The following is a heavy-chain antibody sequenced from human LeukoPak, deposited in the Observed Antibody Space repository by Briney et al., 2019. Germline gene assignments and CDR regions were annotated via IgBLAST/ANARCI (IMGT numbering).Heavy chain of an antibody. CDR1: GGSFSGYY. V-gene: IGHV4-34*01. CDR2: INHSGST. CDR3: AAGPARPFDY. J-gene: IGHJ4*02. Sequence: SETLSLTCAVYGGSFSGYYWSWIRRPPGKGLEWIGEINHSGSTNYNPSLKSRVTISVDTSKNQFSLKLSSVTAADTAVYYCAAGPARPFDYWGQGTLVTVSS. D-gene: IGHD2-2*01.